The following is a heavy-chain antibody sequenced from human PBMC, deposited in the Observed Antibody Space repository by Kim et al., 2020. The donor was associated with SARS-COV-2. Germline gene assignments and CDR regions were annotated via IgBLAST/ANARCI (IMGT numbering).Heavy chain of an antibody. J-gene: IGHJ4*02. D-gene: IGHD5-18*01. CDR2: ISWNSAKI. CDR1: GFTFEDYA. V-gene: IGHV3-9*01. Sequence: GGSLRLSCVASGFTFEDYAMHWVRQAPGKGLEWLSGISWNSAKIVYVDSVKGRFTISRDNAKNSVFLQMNSLRAEDTAFYFCAKEGYSYGAPDDWGQGTLVTVSS. CDR3: AKEGYSYGAPDD.